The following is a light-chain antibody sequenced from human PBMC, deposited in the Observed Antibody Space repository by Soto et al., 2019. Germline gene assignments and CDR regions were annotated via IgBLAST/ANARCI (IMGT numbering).Light chain of an antibody. CDR2: AAS. J-gene: IGKJ1*01. V-gene: IGKV3-20*01. CDR3: QQYGNSPQT. Sequence: EIVLTQSPGTVSLSPGERATLSCRASQTVSSSFLAWYQQTPGQAPRLLIYAASGRATGIPDRFSGSGSGTDFTLTISRLEPEDFAVYYCQQYGNSPQTFGQGTKVDIK. CDR1: QTVSSSF.